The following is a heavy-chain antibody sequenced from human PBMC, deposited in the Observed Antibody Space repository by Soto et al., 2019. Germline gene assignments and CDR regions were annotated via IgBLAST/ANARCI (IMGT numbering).Heavy chain of an antibody. V-gene: IGHV4-34*01. Sequence: PSETLSLTCAVYGGSFSGYYWSWIRQPPGNGLEWIGEINHSGSTNYNPSLKSRVTISVDTSKNQFSLKLSSVTAADTAVYYCARAQQLGPRGVVGYWGQGTLVTVSS. CDR2: INHSGST. CDR1: GGSFSGYY. D-gene: IGHD6-13*01. CDR3: ARAQQLGPRGVVGY. J-gene: IGHJ4*02.